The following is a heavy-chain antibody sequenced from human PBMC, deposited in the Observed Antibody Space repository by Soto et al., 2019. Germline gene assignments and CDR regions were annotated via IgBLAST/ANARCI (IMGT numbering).Heavy chain of an antibody. CDR2: ISYDGSXK. J-gene: IGHJ3*02. D-gene: IGHD4-17*01. CDR3: STDQEAGGDELYAFDM. V-gene: IGHV3-30*03. CDR1: GFTCISYG. Sequence: TWGALWLSFAVSGFTCISYGMHWVRQARGKGLEWXAXISYDGSXKYYADSVKGRFNNSRDNSNNTLYLKTNSLRAEDTAVYYCSTDQEAGGDELYAFDMGGQGTMVPVSS.